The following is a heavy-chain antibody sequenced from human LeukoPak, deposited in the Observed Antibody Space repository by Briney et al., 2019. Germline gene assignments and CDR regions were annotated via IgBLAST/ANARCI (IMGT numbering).Heavy chain of an antibody. CDR2: INPNSGGT. J-gene: IGHJ4*02. V-gene: IGHV1-2*06. D-gene: IGHD1-7*01. CDR3: ASISGTTFDY. CDR1: GYTLTGYY. Sequence: ASVKVSCKASGYTLTGYYMHWVRQAPGQGLEWMGRINPNSGGTNYAQKFQGRVTMTRDTSIRTAYMELSRLRSDDTAVYYCASISGTTFDYWGQGTLVTVYS.